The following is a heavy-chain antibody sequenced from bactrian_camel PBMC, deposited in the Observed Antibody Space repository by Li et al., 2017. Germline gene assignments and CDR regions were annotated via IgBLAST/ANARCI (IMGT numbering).Heavy chain of an antibody. CDR3: AFAVVGGGLWNDSYEYHY. CDR2: IGTDDGRT. V-gene: IGHV3S1*01. D-gene: IGHD2*01. J-gene: IGHJ4*01. Sequence: HVQLVESGGGSVQAGGSLSLACEVSGWPYTAACMGWFRQAPGKDREAVAAIGTDDGRTYYADSVKGRFTVSQDNGKNTLSLQMTALKPEDTVIYYCAFAVVGGGLWNDSYEYHYWGQGTQVTVS. CDR1: GWPYTAAC.